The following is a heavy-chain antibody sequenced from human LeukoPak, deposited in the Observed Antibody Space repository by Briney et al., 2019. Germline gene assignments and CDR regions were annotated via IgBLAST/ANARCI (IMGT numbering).Heavy chain of an antibody. J-gene: IGHJ3*01. Sequence: ASVKVSCKTSGNTFSSNIINWVRQAPGQRLDWMGWINAGNGNTKYSEKFQGRVTITRDTSASTVYMKMSSLRSEDTAVYYCARERPTTTAFHVWGQGTMVTVS. D-gene: IGHD1-14*01. V-gene: IGHV1-3*01. CDR2: INAGNGNT. CDR1: GNTFSSNI. CDR3: ARERPTTTAFHV.